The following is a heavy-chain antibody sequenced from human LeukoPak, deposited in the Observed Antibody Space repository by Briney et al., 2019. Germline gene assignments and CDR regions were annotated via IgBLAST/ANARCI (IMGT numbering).Heavy chain of an antibody. CDR1: GGSFSGYY. J-gene: IGHJ4*02. V-gene: IGHV4-34*01. D-gene: IGHD3-22*01. CDR3: ARLIVVKGGDFDY. Sequence: PSETLSLTCAVYGGSFSGYYWSWIRQPPGKGLEWIGEINHSGSTNYNPSLKSRVTISVDTSKNQFSLKLSSVTAADTAVYYCARLIVVKGGDFDYWGQGTLVTVSS. CDR2: INHSGST.